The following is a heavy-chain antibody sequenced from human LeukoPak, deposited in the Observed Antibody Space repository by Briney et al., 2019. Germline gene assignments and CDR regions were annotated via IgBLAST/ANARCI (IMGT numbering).Heavy chain of an antibody. CDR3: IRSGVWPGF. CDR2: IDDDGSAT. D-gene: IGHD5/OR15-5a*01. Sequence: PGGSLRLPCEASGFIVSSYWMHWVRQAPGKGLVWVSRIDDDGSATAYADSVKGRFIISRDDAKNTVYLQMNSLRAENTAMYYCIRSGVWPGFWGQGTLVTVSS. J-gene: IGHJ4*02. V-gene: IGHV3-74*01. CDR1: GFIVSSYW.